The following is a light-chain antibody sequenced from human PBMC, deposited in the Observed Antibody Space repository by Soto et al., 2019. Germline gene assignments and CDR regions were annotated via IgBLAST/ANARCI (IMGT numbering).Light chain of an antibody. CDR3: AAWDDSLSGLYV. V-gene: IGLV1-47*02. J-gene: IGLJ1*01. Sequence: QSVLTQPPSASGTPGQRVTISCSGSSSNIGSNYVYWYQQLPGTAPKLLIYSNNQRPSGVPDRFSGSKSGTSASLAISGLRSEDEVDYYCAAWDDSLSGLYVFGTGTKVTVL. CDR1: SSNIGSNY. CDR2: SNN.